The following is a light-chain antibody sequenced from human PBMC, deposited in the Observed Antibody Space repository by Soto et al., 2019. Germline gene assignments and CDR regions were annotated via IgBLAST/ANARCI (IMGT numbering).Light chain of an antibody. CDR2: GAS. CDR3: LQYDSWPKT. CDR1: QSVSDN. V-gene: IGKV3-15*01. Sequence: EIVMTQSPATLSVSPGERATLSCRASQSVSDNFAWYQQKPGQAPRLLISGASTRATGIPARFSGSASGTEFTLTISSLQSEDFAVYYCLQYDSWPKTFGQGTKVDIK. J-gene: IGKJ1*01.